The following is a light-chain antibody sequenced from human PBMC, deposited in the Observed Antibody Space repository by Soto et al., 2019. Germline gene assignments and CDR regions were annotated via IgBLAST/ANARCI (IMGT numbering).Light chain of an antibody. CDR1: QSVLYRSNNKNY. CDR2: WAS. CDR3: QQHYKTPWT. V-gene: IGKV4-1*01. Sequence: DIVMTQSPDSLAVSLGERATINCKSSQSVLYRSNNKNYLAWYQQKPGQPPKLLIYWASTRESGVPDRFSGAGPGTDFTLTISSLQAEDVAVYYCQQHYKTPWTFGQGTKVEIK. J-gene: IGKJ1*01.